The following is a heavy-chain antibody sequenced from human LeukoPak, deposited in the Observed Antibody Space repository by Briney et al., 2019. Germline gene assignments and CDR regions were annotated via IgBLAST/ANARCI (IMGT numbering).Heavy chain of an antibody. CDR2: IYYSGNT. Sequence: ASETLSLACTVSGGSISSSSYYWGWIRQPPGKGLEWIGNIYYSGNTYYNPSLKSRLTISVDTSKNQFSLKVSSVTAADTAVYYCARQGSGLDYWGQGTLVTVSS. V-gene: IGHV4-39*01. J-gene: IGHJ4*02. CDR1: GGSISSSSYY. CDR3: ARQGSGLDY. D-gene: IGHD3-16*01.